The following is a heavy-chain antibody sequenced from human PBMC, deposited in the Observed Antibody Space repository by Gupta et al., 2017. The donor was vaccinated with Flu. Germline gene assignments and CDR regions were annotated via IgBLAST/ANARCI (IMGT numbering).Heavy chain of an antibody. CDR2: IKSKTDGGTT. J-gene: IGHJ4*02. CDR1: GFTFSNAW. V-gene: IGHV3-15*01. CDR3: TTRGTYYGSGSYPSG. D-gene: IGHD3-10*01. Sequence: EVQLVESGGGLVKPGGSLRLSCAASGFTFSNAWMSWVRQAPGKGLEWVGRIKSKTDGGTTDYAAPVKGRFTISRDDSKNTLYLQMNSLKTEDTAVYYCTTRGTYYGSGSYPSGWGQGTLVTASS.